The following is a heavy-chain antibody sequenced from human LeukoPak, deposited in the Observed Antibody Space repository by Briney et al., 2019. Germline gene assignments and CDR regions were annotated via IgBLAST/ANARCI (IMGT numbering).Heavy chain of an antibody. CDR2: ISGSGGST. Sequence: GGSLRLSCAASGFTFSSYAMSWVRQAPGKGLEWVSAISGSGGSTYYADSVKGRFTISRDNSKNTLYLQMNSLRAEDTAVYYCAKDPHLISGSYSESGATGDWGQGTLVTVSS. CDR1: GFTFSSYA. V-gene: IGHV3-23*01. D-gene: IGHD1-26*01. J-gene: IGHJ4*02. CDR3: AKDPHLISGSYSESGATGD.